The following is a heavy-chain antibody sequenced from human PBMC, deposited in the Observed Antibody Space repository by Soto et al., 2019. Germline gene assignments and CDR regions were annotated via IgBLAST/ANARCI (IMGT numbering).Heavy chain of an antibody. CDR2: ISSSSSVI. J-gene: IGHJ3*02. Sequence: EGQLVESGGGLVQPGGSLRLSCEASGFTFSTYSMTWVRQAPGKGLEWVSYISSSSSVIYYADSVKGRITVSRDNAKNSLYLQMHSLRAEDTAVYYCARYLIIPRAFDIWGQGTTVTVSS. CDR3: ARYLIIPRAFDI. V-gene: IGHV3-48*04. CDR1: GFTFSTYS. D-gene: IGHD2-21*01.